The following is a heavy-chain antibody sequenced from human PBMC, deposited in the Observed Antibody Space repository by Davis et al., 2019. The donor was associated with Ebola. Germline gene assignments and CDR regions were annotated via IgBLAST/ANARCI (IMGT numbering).Heavy chain of an antibody. CDR1: GFTFGDYA. Sequence: GGSLRLSCTASGFTFGDYAMNWVRQAPGKGLEWVGFIRSKAYGGKTQYAASVKGRCTISRDDSKSIAYLQMNSLKTEDTAVYYCTRDLKQPPPSYYYGMDVWGQGTTVTVSS. V-gene: IGHV3-49*04. CDR3: TRDLKQPPPSYYYGMDV. J-gene: IGHJ6*02. CDR2: IRSKAYGGKT. D-gene: IGHD6-13*01.